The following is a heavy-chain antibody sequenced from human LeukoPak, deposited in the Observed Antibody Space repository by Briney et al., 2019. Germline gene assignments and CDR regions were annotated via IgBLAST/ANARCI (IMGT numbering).Heavy chain of an antibody. J-gene: IGHJ4*02. CDR3: ARENTYYYDSSLFY. CDR2: INPNSGGA. D-gene: IGHD3-22*01. V-gene: IGHV1-2*02. CDR1: GYTFTGYY. Sequence: ASVKVSCKASGYTFTGYYMHWVRQAPGQGLEWMGWINPNSGGANYAQKFQGRVTMTRDTSISTAYMELSRLRSDDTAVYYCARENTYYYDSSLFYWGQGTLVTVSS.